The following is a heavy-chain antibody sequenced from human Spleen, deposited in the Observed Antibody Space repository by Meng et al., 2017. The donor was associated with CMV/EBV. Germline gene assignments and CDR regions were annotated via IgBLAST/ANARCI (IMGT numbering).Heavy chain of an antibody. CDR3: AKHNPLFNY. V-gene: IGHV3-23*01. D-gene: IGHD2-21*01. CDR1: GFTFSSSD. Sequence: LRLSCAASGFTFSSSDMSWVRQAPGKGLEWVSSISGSGGSTFYADSVKGRFTISRDNSKNTLYLQMNSLRAEDTAVYYCAKHNPLFNYWGQGTLVTVSS. J-gene: IGHJ4*02. CDR2: ISGSGGST.